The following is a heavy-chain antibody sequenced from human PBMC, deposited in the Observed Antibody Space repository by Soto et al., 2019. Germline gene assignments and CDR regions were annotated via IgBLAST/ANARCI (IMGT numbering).Heavy chain of an antibody. CDR2: ISGSGGIT. V-gene: IGHV3-23*01. D-gene: IGHD3-3*01. CDR1: GFTFSSYA. Sequence: EVQLLESGGGLVQPGGSLRLSCAASGFTFSSYAMSWVRQAPGKGLEWVSAISGSGGITYYADSVKGRFTISRDNSKNMLYLQMNSLRAEDTAVYYCAKAPRVGGWLLHLDYWGQGTLVTVSS. J-gene: IGHJ4*02. CDR3: AKAPRVGGWLLHLDY.